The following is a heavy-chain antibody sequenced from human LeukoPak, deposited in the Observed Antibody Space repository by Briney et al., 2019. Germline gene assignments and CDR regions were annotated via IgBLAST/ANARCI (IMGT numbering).Heavy chain of an antibody. D-gene: IGHD6-19*01. J-gene: IGHJ5*02. CDR1: GFTLSSYA. CDR2: ISGSGGST. Sequence: GGSLRLSCAASGFTLSSYAMSRVRQAPGKGLEWVSAISGSGGSTYYADSVKGRFTISRDNSKNSLYLQMNSLRAGDTAVYYCAKDSYPGWYGSNWFDPWGQGTLVTVSS. V-gene: IGHV3-23*01. CDR3: AKDSYPGWYGSNWFDP.